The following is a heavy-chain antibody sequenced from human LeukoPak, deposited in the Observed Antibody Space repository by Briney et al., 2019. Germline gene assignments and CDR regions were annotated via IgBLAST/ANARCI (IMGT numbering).Heavy chain of an antibody. CDR3: ARVGGYYGSGSYQGNYYYYYYMDV. Sequence: PGGSLRLSCAASGFTFSDYYMSWIRQAPGKGLEWVSYISSSGSTIYYADSVKGRFTISRDNAKNSLYLQMNSLRAEDTAVYYCARVGGYYGSGSYQGNYYYYYYMDVWGKGTTVTISS. J-gene: IGHJ6*03. CDR2: ISSSGSTI. D-gene: IGHD3-10*01. CDR1: GFTFSDYY. V-gene: IGHV3-11*04.